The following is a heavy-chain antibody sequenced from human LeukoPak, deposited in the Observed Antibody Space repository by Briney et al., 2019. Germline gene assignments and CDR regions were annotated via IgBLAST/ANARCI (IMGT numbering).Heavy chain of an antibody. J-gene: IGHJ6*03. D-gene: IGHD3-10*01. CDR2: IYTSGST. CDR1: GGSISSGSYY. CDR3: ARAGGIFRGIYSSAKNFYMDV. V-gene: IGHV4-61*02. Sequence: PSQTLSLTCTVPGGSISSGSYYWSWIRQPAGKGLEWIGRIYTSGSTNYNPSLKSRVTISVDTSKNQFSLKLSSVTAADTAVYYCARAGGIFRGIYSSAKNFYMDVWGKGTTVTVSS.